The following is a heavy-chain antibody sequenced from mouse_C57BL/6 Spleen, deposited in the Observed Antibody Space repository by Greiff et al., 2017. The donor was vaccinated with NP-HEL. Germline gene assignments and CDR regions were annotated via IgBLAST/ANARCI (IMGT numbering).Heavy chain of an antibody. D-gene: IGHD1-1*01. Sequence: QVQLQQSGAELARPGASVKLSCKASGYTFTSYGISWVKQRTGQGLEWIGEIYPRSGNTYYNEKFKGKATLTADKSSSTAYMELRSLTSEDSAVYFCARVEYYYGSSYGYYFDYWGQGTTLTVSS. J-gene: IGHJ2*01. V-gene: IGHV1-81*01. CDR1: GYTFTSYG. CDR2: IYPRSGNT. CDR3: ARVEYYYGSSYGYYFDY.